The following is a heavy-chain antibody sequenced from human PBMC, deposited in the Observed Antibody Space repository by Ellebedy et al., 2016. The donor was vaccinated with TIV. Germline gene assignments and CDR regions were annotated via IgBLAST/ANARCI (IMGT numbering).Heavy chain of an antibody. CDR3: ARDHYGSLDV. J-gene: IGHJ6*02. D-gene: IGHD3-10*01. CDR2: KYTSGTS. CDR1: SGSISGGNYY. V-gene: IGHV4-61*01. Sequence: SETLSLXXTVSSGSISGGNYYWSWIRQPPGKGLEWIGLKYTSGTSTYDPSLNSRATISVDTSKNQFSLRLTSLTAADTAVYYCARDHYGSLDVWGQGITVTVSS.